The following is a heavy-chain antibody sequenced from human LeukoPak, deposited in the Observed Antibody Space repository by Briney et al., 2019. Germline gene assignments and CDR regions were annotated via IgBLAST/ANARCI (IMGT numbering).Heavy chain of an antibody. Sequence: ASVKVPCKASGYTFTSYAISWVRQAPGQGLEWMGWISTYNGNTNYAQKLQGRVTMTTDTSTSTAYMELRSLRSDDTAVYYCARDLRVVATPGFDYWGQGTLVTVSS. J-gene: IGHJ4*02. CDR3: ARDLRVVATPGFDY. V-gene: IGHV1-18*01. D-gene: IGHD2-15*01. CDR2: ISTYNGNT. CDR1: GYTFTSYA.